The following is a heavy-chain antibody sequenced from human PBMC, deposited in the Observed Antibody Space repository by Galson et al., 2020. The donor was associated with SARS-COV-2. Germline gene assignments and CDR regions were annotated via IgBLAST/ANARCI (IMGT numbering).Heavy chain of an antibody. CDR1: GGSYSGYY. Sequence: SENLSLTCAVYGGSYSGYYCSWIRQPPGKGQEWIGEINHSGSTNYNPSLKSRVTISVDTSKNQFSLKLSSVTAADTAVYYCARVAYSITMVRARAPLDYWGQGTLVTVSS. CDR2: INHSGST. V-gene: IGHV4-34*01. CDR3: ARVAYSITMVRARAPLDY. D-gene: IGHD3-10*01. J-gene: IGHJ4*02.